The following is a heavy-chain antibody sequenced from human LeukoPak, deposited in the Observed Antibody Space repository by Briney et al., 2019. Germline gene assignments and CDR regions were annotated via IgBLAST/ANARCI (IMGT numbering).Heavy chain of an antibody. Sequence: SETLSLTCTVSGGSISSYYWSWIRQPAGKGLEWIGRIYTSGSTNYNPSLKSRVTMSVDTSKNQFSLKLSSVTAADTAVYYCARTPDYYDSSGYSLLFDYWAREPWSPSPQ. D-gene: IGHD3-22*01. CDR1: GGSISSYY. J-gene: IGHJ4*02. V-gene: IGHV4-4*07. CDR2: IYTSGST. CDR3: ARTPDYYDSSGYSLLFDY.